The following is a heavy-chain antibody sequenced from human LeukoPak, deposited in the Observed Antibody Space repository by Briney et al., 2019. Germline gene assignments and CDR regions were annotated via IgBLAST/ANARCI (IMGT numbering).Heavy chain of an antibody. CDR2: TRYDGTNK. J-gene: IGHJ4*02. Sequence: PEGSLRLSCAASGFAFSNYDMHWVRQAPGKGLEWVAFTRYDGTNKYYVDSVKGRFTISRDNSKNTLYLQMNSLRAEDTAVYYCAKVRLVPAAMLDYWGQGTLVTVSS. CDR3: AKVRLVPAAMLDY. CDR1: GFAFSNYD. D-gene: IGHD2-2*01. V-gene: IGHV3-30*02.